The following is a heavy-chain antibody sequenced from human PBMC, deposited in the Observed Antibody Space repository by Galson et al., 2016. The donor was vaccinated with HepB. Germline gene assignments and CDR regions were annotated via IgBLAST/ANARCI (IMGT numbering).Heavy chain of an antibody. D-gene: IGHD3-10*01. CDR3: ARERSGTNRFDP. CDR2: VYYTGTT. Sequence: ETLSLTCIVSGGSISISNYYWNWIRQPPGKGLEWIGSVYYTGTTAYIPSLKSRVSISVDTSKNQFSLHLSSVTAADTALYFCARERSGTNRFDPWGQGILVTVSS. V-gene: IGHV4-39*02. CDR1: GGSISISNYY. J-gene: IGHJ5*02.